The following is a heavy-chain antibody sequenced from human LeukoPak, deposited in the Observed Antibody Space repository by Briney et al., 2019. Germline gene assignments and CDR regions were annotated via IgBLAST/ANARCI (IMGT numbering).Heavy chain of an antibody. CDR1: GFTFSSYG. V-gene: IGHV3-23*01. D-gene: IGHD1-26*01. Sequence: GGSLRLSCAASGFTFSSYGMSWVRQAPGKGLEWVSAISGSGGSTYYADSVKGRFTISRDNSKNTLYLQMNSLRAEDTAVYYCAKTNSQWELYYFDYWGQGTLVTVSS. J-gene: IGHJ4*02. CDR3: AKTNSQWELYYFDY. CDR2: ISGSGGST.